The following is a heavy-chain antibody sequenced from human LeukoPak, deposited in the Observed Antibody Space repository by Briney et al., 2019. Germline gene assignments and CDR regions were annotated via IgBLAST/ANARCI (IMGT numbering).Heavy chain of an antibody. J-gene: IGHJ4*02. CDR1: GLLFDHPD. Sequence: RSGGSLKLSCAASGLLFDHPDMSWVLQTPGKGLEWLLGITGTGDATSYADSVKGRFTISRDNAKNSLYLQMNSLGVEDTAVYYCARHGGGDFWSGYFFDSWGQGTLVTVSS. CDR2: ITGTGDAT. V-gene: IGHV3-20*04. D-gene: IGHD3-3*01. CDR3: ARHGGGDFWSGYFFDS.